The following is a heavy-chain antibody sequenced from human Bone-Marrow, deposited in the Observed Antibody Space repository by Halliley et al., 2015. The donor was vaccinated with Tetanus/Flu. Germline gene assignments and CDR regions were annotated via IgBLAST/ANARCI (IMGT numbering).Heavy chain of an antibody. CDR3: GKGLSSGWSPFDY. J-gene: IGHJ4*02. V-gene: IGHV3-30*03. CDR2: ISYNGGNR. Sequence: SLRLSCAASGFTFSSYAIHWVRQAPGRGLQWVAMISYNGGNRFYADFVEGRFTISRDNSKNTMDLQMHSLRADDTAVYYCGKGLSSGWSPFDYGGQGTLVTVSS. CDR1: GFTFSSYA. D-gene: IGHD6-19*01.